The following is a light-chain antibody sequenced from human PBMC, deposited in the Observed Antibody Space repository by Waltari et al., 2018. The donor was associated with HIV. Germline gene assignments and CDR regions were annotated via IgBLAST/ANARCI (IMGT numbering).Light chain of an antibody. CDR1: SSNIGARFD. Sequence: QSVLTQPPSVSGAPGQRVTISCTGGSSNIGARFDVHGYQQLPGTAPKLLIYGDNNRPSGVPDRFSGSKSGTSASLAITGLQAEDEADYYCQSYDSSLSGSVFGGGTKLTVL. CDR3: QSYDSSLSGSV. J-gene: IGLJ3*02. V-gene: IGLV1-40*01. CDR2: GDN.